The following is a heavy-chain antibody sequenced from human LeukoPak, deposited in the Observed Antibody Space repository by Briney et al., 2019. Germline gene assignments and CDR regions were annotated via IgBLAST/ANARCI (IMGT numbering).Heavy chain of an antibody. V-gene: IGHV5-51*01. D-gene: IGHD3-22*01. CDR2: TYPGDSDT. CDR1: GYSFTRNW. J-gene: IGHJ4*02. Sequence: GESLKISCQGSGYSFTRNWIGWVRQMPGKGLEWMGITYPGDSDTRYSPSFQGQVTISADKSINTAYLQWSSLKASDTAMYYCARHPYYYDSSGRPLKYFDYWGQGTLATVSS. CDR3: ARHPYYYDSSGRPLKYFDY.